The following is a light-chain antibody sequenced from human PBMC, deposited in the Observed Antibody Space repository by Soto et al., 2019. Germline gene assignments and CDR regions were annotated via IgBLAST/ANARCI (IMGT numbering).Light chain of an antibody. V-gene: IGKV1-39*01. CDR3: QQSYSTPPIT. Sequence: IQMSQSPSPLSASVGDRVTITCRASQGISSYLNWYQQKPGKAPKLLIYAASSLQSGVPSRFSGSGSGTDFTLTISSLQPEDFATYYCQQSYSTPPITFGQGTRLEI. J-gene: IGKJ5*01. CDR1: QGISSY. CDR2: AAS.